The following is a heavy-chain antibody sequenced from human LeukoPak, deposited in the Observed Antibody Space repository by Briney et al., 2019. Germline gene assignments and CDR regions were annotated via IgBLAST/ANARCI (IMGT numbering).Heavy chain of an antibody. Sequence: GVSLRLSCAASGFTFSSFAMSWVRQAPGKGLEWVSAISGGGSNTYSADSVKGRFTISRDNSKNTLHLQMNSLRAEDTAVYYCARDQRYCSGGSCYGWFDPWGQGTLVTVSS. CDR3: ARDQRYCSGGSCYGWFDP. D-gene: IGHD2-15*01. CDR2: ISGGGSNT. J-gene: IGHJ5*02. V-gene: IGHV3-23*01. CDR1: GFTFSSFA.